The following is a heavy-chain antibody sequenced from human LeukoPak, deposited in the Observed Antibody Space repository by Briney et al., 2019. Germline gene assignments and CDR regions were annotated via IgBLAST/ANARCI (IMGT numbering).Heavy chain of an antibody. CDR2: IRYDGSNK. Sequence: GGSLRLSCAASGFTFSSYGMHWVRQAPGKGLEWVAFIRYDGSNKYYADSVKGRFTISRDNSKNTLYLQMNSLRAEDTAVYYCAKDRRWKYCSSTSCYGGFDYWGQGTLVTVSS. J-gene: IGHJ4*02. D-gene: IGHD2-2*01. CDR3: AKDRRWKYCSSTSCYGGFDY. CDR1: GFTFSSYG. V-gene: IGHV3-30*02.